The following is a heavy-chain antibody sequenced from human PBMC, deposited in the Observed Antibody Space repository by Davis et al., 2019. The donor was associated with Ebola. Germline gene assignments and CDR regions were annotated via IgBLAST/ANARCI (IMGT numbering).Heavy chain of an antibody. J-gene: IGHJ4*02. CDR2: IYHTGGT. V-gene: IGHV4-4*02. Sequence: PSETLSLTCVVSGESISSSWWSWVRQPPGQGLEWIGQIYHTGGTNYNPSLKSRVTISMDKSKNHLSLTLSSVTAADTAVYHCAKNGGKYLSDYWGQGTLVTVSS. CDR3: AKNGGKYLSDY. D-gene: IGHD3-16*01. CDR1: GESISSSW.